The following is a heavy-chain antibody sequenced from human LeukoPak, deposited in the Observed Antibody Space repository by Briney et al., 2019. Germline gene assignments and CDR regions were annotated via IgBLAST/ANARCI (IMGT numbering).Heavy chain of an antibody. D-gene: IGHD6-13*01. CDR3: AIPQGETGKQQLVLILHY. Sequence: GASVKVSCKASGYTFTSYDISWVRQAPGQGLEWMGGIIPIFGTANYGQKFQGRVTITADESTSTAYMELSSLRSEDTAVYNCAIPQGETGKQQLVLILHYWGQGTLVTVSS. CDR1: GYTFTSYD. CDR2: IIPIFGTA. J-gene: IGHJ4*02. V-gene: IGHV1-69*13.